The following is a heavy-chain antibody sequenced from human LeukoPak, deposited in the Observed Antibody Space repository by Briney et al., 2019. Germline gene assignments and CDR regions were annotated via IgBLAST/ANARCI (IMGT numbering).Heavy chain of an antibody. CDR3: ARTMVRGDSDY. CDR2: INPNSGGT. J-gene: IGHJ4*02. Sequence: ASVKVSCKASGYTFTGYYMHWVRQAPGQGLEGRGRINPNSGGTNYAQKFQGRVTMTRDTSISTAYMELSRLRSDDTAVYYCARTMVRGDSDYWGQGTLVTVSS. CDR1: GYTFTGYY. V-gene: IGHV1-2*06. D-gene: IGHD3-10*01.